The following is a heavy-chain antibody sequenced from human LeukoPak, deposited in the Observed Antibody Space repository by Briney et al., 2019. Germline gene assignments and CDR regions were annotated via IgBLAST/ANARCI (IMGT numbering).Heavy chain of an antibody. J-gene: IGHJ4*02. D-gene: IGHD6-13*01. V-gene: IGHV4-59*01. CDR1: GDSITSYY. Sequence: SETLSLTCSVSGDSITSYYWSWIRQPPGKGLEWIGFIYHSGNTNYNPSLTARVTMSVDTSKTQISLRLSAVTAADTAVYYCAREEGIASAGALEYWGQGVLVTVSS. CDR2: IYHSGNT. CDR3: AREEGIASAGALEY.